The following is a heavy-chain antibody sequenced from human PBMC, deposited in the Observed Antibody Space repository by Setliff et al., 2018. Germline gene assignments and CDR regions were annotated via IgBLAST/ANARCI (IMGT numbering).Heavy chain of an antibody. CDR1: GYTFTSYD. CDR2: MNPNSGNT. CDR3: ERGIGIAVAGCSD. Sequence: ASVHVSCPASGYTFTSYDINWVRQATGQGLEWMGWMNPNSGNTGYAQKFQGRVTMTRNNSISTAYMELSSLRSEDTAVYEGERGIGIAVAGCSDWGQGTLVTVSS. V-gene: IGHV1-8*02. D-gene: IGHD6-19*01. J-gene: IGHJ4*02.